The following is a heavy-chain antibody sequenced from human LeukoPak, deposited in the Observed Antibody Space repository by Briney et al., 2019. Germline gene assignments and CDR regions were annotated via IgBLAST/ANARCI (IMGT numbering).Heavy chain of an antibody. Sequence: ASVKVSCKASGYTFSGTGWFLYWLRQAPGQGLEFMGWIYPYTGATHYAQNFQGRVPMTRDTSISTAYMELSRLRPDDTAVYYCARDGPAQMVDFDYWGQGTLVTVSS. J-gene: IGHJ4*02. CDR1: GYTFSGTGWF. CDR2: IYPYTGAT. V-gene: IGHV1-2*02. CDR3: ARDGPAQMVDFDY. D-gene: IGHD3-10*01.